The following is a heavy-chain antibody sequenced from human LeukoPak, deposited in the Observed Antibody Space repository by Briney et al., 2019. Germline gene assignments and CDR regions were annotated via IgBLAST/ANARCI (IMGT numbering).Heavy chain of an antibody. CDR1: GFMFSSNW. CDR3: AREIVGTIKSYFDY. CDR2: IRQDGDLK. D-gene: IGHD1-26*01. Sequence: PGGSLRLSCAASGFMFSSNWMSWVRLAPGKGLEWVANIRQDGDLKHYVDSVRGRFTISRDNAENSLYLQMNSLRAEDTAIYYCAREIVGTIKSYFDYWGQGTLVTASS. J-gene: IGHJ4*02. V-gene: IGHV3-7*01.